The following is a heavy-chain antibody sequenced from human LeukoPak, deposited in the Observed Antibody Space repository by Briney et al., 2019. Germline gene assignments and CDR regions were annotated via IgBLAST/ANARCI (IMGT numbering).Heavy chain of an antibody. CDR3: ARAGNGYYAD. V-gene: IGHV3-74*01. J-gene: IGHJ4*02. CDR2: INSDGSIK. D-gene: IGHD3-22*01. Sequence: GGSLRLSCAVSGSTFSSYWMHWVRQAPGKGLVWVSRINSDGSIKTYAESVKGRFTISRDNAKKTLYLHMNSLRAEDTAMYYCARAGNGYYADWGQGALVTVSS. CDR1: GSTFSSYW.